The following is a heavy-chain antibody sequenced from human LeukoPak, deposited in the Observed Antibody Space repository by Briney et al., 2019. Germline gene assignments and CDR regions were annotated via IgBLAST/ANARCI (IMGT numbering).Heavy chain of an antibody. D-gene: IGHD3-16*02. CDR2: INPNSGGT. CDR3: ARGGGYYDYVWGSYRHTGMDV. CDR1: GYTFTGYY. J-gene: IGHJ6*02. V-gene: IGHV1-2*02. Sequence: GASVKVSCKASGYTFTGYYMHWVRQAPGQGLEWMGWINPNSGGTNYAQKFQGRVTMTRDTSISTAYMELSRLRSDDTAVYYCARGGGYYDYVWGSYRHTGMDVWGQGTTVTVSS.